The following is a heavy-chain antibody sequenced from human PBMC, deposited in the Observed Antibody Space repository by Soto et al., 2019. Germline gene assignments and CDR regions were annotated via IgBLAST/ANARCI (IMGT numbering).Heavy chain of an antibody. J-gene: IGHJ3*02. V-gene: IGHV3-53*01. D-gene: IGHD6-13*01. Sequence: EVQLLESGGGLVQPGGSLRLSCAASGFTVSSNYMSWVRQAPGKGLEWVSVIYSGGSTYYADSVKGRFTISRDNSKNTLYLQMNSLRAEDTAVYYCATYSSSWVRNDAFDIWGQGTMVTVSS. CDR2: IYSGGST. CDR3: ATYSSSWVRNDAFDI. CDR1: GFTVSSNY.